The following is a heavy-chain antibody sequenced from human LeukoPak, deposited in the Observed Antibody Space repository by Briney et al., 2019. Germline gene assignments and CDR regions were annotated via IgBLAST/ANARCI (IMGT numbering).Heavy chain of an antibody. D-gene: IGHD3-10*01. V-gene: IGHV3-74*01. CDR2: INSDGSST. CDR1: GFTFSSYW. CDR3: ARESVLWFGELYRAFDI. Sequence: PGGSLRLSCAASGFTFSSYWMHWVRQAPGKGLVWVSRINSDGSSTSYADSVKGRFTISRDNAKNTLYLQMNSLRAEDTAVYYCARESVLWFGELYRAFDIWGQGTMVTVSS. J-gene: IGHJ3*02.